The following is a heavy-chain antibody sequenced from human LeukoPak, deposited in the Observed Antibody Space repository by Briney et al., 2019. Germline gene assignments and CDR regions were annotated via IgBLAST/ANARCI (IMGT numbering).Heavy chain of an antibody. D-gene: IGHD3-16*02. V-gene: IGHV4-38-2*01. J-gene: IGHJ3*02. CDR2: IYHSGST. Sequence: SETLSLTCAVSGYSISSGYYWGWIRQPPGKGLEWIRSIYHSGSTYYNPSLKSRVTISVDTSKNQFSLKLSSVTAADTAVYYCARVPSYYDYVWGSYRYDAFDIWGQGTMVTVSS. CDR3: ARVPSYYDYVWGSYRYDAFDI. CDR1: GYSISSGYY.